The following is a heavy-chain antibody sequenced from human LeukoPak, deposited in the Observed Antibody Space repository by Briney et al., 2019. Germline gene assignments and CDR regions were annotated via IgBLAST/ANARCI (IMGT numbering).Heavy chain of an antibody. V-gene: IGHV3-21*01. CDR2: IGSSSSYI. CDR3: ARDQGSYLDY. J-gene: IGHJ4*02. CDR1: GFTFSSYS. Sequence: PGGSLRLSCAASGFTFSSYSMNWVRQAPGKGLEWVSSIGSSSSYIYYADSVKGRFTISRDNAKNSLYLQMNSLRAEDTAVYYCARDQGSYLDYWGQGTLVTVSS.